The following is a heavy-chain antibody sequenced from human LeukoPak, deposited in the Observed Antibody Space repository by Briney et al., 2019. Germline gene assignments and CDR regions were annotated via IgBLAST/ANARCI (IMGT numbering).Heavy chain of an antibody. Sequence: SETLSLTCAVYGGSFSGYYWSWIRQPPGKGLEWIGEINHSGNTNYNPSLKSRVNISVDTSNNQFSLKLSSVTVADTAVYYCARERNCSSTSCYFPYYYGMDVWGTGTTVTVSS. D-gene: IGHD2-2*01. J-gene: IGHJ6*04. CDR1: GGSFSGYY. CDR2: INHSGNT. CDR3: ARERNCSSTSCYFPYYYGMDV. V-gene: IGHV4-34*01.